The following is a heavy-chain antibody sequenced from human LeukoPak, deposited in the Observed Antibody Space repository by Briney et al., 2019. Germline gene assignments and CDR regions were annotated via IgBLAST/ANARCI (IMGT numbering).Heavy chain of an antibody. D-gene: IGHD4-17*01. J-gene: IGHJ4*02. Sequence: GGSLRLSCEASGFTFSSYGMSWVRQAPGKGLEWVSGISGSGGSIYYADSLEGRFTISKDNSKNTLYLQMNSLRAEDTAVYYCAKDIDNGDYVVSWGQGTLVTVSS. CDR1: GFTFSSYG. CDR2: ISGSGGSI. V-gene: IGHV3-23*01. CDR3: AKDIDNGDYVVS.